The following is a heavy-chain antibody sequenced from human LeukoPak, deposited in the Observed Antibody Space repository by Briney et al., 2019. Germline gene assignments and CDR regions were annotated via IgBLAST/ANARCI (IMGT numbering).Heavy chain of an antibody. CDR1: GFTFSSYW. CDR2: IKEDGSEK. V-gene: IGHV3-7*01. J-gene: IGHJ4*02. Sequence: GGSPRLSCVASGFTFSSYWMSWVRQAPGKGLEWVANIKEDGSEKYYVDSVKGRFTISRDNAKNSLYLQMNSLRAEDTAVYYCASALYNSGWYWGQGTLVTVSS. CDR3: ASALYNSGWY. D-gene: IGHD6-19*01.